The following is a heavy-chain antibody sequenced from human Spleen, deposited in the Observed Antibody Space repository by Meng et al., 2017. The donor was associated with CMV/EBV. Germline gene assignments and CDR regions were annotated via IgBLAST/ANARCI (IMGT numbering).Heavy chain of an antibody. CDR2: INQDGSQR. Sequence: GESLKISCAVSGFTLSRYWMTWVRQAPGKALEWVANINQDGSQRNCVDSVKGRFTISRDNAKNSMYLQMNSLRVEDTAVYYCGRDMDVWGQGTTVTVSS. CDR3: GRDMDV. J-gene: IGHJ6*02. CDR1: GFTLSRYW. V-gene: IGHV3-7*01.